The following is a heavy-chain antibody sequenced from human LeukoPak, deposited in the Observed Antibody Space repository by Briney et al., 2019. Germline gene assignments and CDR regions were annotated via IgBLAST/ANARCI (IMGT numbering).Heavy chain of an antibody. D-gene: IGHD3-10*01. CDR2: ISSSGITI. CDR1: GFPFSSYE. V-gene: IGHV3-48*03. CDR3: ARDQYGSGDGYYMDV. J-gene: IGHJ6*03. Sequence: PGGSLRLSCAASGFPFSSYEMNWVRQAPGKGLEWISYISSSGITIFYADSVKGRFTISRDNAKNSLYLQMNSLRAEDTAVYYCARDQYGSGDGYYMDVWGKGTTVTISS.